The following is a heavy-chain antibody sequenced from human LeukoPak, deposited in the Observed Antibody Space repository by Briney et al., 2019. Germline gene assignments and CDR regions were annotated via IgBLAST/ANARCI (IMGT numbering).Heavy chain of an antibody. CDR1: GFSFSGYG. Sequence: GGSLRLSCVVSGFSFSGYGMNGVRQAPGKGLEWVSFIGSSDSHIYNADLVKGRFTISRDNAKNSLYLQMDSLTAEDTAVYYCARHPAPGQSEFEYWGQGTLVTVSS. CDR2: IGSSDSHI. CDR3: ARHPAPGQSEFEY. D-gene: IGHD1-14*01. V-gene: IGHV3-21*01. J-gene: IGHJ4*02.